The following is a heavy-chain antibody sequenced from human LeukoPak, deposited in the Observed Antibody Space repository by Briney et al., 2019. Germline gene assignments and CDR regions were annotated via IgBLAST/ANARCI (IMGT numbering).Heavy chain of an antibody. J-gene: IGHJ3*02. CDR3: ARDRLTNDAFDI. D-gene: IGHD2-8*01. CDR2: INSDGSGT. V-gene: IGHV3-74*01. CDR1: GFTFNSYW. Sequence: PGGSLRLSCAASGFTFNSYWMHWVRQAPGKGLVWVSRINSDGSGTSDADFVKGRFTISRDNSKNTLYLQMNSLRAEDTAMYYCARDRLTNDAFDIWGQGTMVPVSS.